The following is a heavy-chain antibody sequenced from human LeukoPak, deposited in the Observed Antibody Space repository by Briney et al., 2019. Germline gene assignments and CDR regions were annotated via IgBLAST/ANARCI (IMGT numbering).Heavy chain of an antibody. Sequence: SVKVSCKASGGTFSSYAISWVRQAPGQGLEWMGRIIPIFGIANYAQKFQGRVTITADKPTSTAYMELSSLRSEDTAVYYCASVGVVVPAASNWFDPWGQGTLVTVSS. CDR2: IIPIFGIA. CDR1: GGTFSSYA. D-gene: IGHD2-2*01. V-gene: IGHV1-69*04. CDR3: ASVGVVVPAASNWFDP. J-gene: IGHJ5*02.